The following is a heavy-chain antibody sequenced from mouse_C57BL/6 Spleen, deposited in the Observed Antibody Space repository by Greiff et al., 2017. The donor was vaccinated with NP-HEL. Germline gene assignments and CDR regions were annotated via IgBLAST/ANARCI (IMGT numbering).Heavy chain of an antibody. J-gene: IGHJ3*01. D-gene: IGHD4-1*01. CDR1: GFTFSSYD. Sequence: EVHLVESGEGLVKPGGSLKLSCAASGFTFSSYDMSWVRQTPEKRLEWVAYISSGGDYIYYAAPVKGRFTISRDNARNTLYLLMSSRKSEDTAMYYCTRDPLTGTGFAYWGQGTLVTVSA. CDR2: ISSGGDYI. V-gene: IGHV5-9-1*02. CDR3: TRDPLTGTGFAY.